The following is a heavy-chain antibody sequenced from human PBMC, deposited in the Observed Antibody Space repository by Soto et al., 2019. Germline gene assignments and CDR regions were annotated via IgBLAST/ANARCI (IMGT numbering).Heavy chain of an antibody. V-gene: IGHV1-2*04. CDR3: ASGYCSSTSCYRDDAFDI. D-gene: IGHD2-2*02. CDR1: GYTFTGYY. CDR2: INPNSGGT. J-gene: IGHJ3*02. Sequence: EASVKVSCKASGYTFTGYYMHWVRQAPGQGLEWMGWINPNSGGTNYAQKFQGWVTMTRDTSISTAYMELSRLRSDDTAVYYCASGYCSSTSCYRDDAFDIWGQGTMVTVSS.